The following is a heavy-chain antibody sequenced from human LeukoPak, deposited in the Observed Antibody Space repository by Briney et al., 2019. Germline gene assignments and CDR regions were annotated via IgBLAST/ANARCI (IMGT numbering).Heavy chain of an antibody. CDR1: GYTFTSYG. Sequence: ASVKVSCKASGYTFTSYGISWVRQAPGQGLEWMGWISAYNGNTNYAQKLQGRVTMTTDTSTSTAYMELRSLRSDDTAVYYCARIESDDYGDSRGDYWGQGTLVTVSS. J-gene: IGHJ4*02. V-gene: IGHV1-18*01. CDR2: ISAYNGNT. D-gene: IGHD4-17*01. CDR3: ARIESDDYGDSRGDY.